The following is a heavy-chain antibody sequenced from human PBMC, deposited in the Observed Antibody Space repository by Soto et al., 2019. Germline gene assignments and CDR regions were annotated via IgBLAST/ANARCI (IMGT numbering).Heavy chain of an antibody. CDR2: ISPSGTT. J-gene: IGHJ1*01. D-gene: IGHD3-10*01. V-gene: IGHV4-34*01. CDR1: GGSFSENY. Sequence: QVHLEQWGAGLLKPSETLSRSCGVSGGSFSENYWTWFRQPPGKGLEWIGEISPSGTTKYVPSLKSRVTISKDTSKNQFSLKVTSVTAADTAVYFCATSFWFGTQPEIWGQGTLVTVSS. CDR3: ATSFWFGTQPEI.